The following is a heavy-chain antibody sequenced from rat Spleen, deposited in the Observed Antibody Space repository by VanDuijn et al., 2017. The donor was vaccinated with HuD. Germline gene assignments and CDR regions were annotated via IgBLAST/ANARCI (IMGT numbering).Heavy chain of an antibody. CDR3: TREHNWGFDY. Sequence: QVQLKESGPGLVQPSQTLSLTCTVSGFSLTSYHVSWVRQPPGKGLEWMGRMRYDGDTYYNSALKSRLSISRDTSKNQVFLKMNSLQTDDTAIYYCTREHNWGFDYWGQGTLVTVSS. CDR1: GFSLTSYH. J-gene: IGHJ3*01. CDR2: MRYDGDT. D-gene: IGHD5-1*01. V-gene: IGHV2-63*01.